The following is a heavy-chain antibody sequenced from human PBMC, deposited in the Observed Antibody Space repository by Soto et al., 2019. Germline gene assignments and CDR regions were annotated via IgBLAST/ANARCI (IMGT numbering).Heavy chain of an antibody. CDR3: ARDIYSGYHSYYLDY. V-gene: IGHV4-31*03. CDR2: IYYSGST. Sequence: SETLSLTCTVSGGSISSGGYYWSWIRQHPGKGLEWIGYIYYSGSTYYNPSLKSRVTISVDTSKNQISLKLSSVTAADTAVYYCARDIYSGYHSYYLDYSAQRTLVTVSS. J-gene: IGHJ4*02. CDR1: GGSISSGGYY. D-gene: IGHD5-12*01.